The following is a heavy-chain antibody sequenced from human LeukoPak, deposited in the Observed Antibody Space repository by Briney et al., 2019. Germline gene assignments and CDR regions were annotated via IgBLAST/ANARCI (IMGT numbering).Heavy chain of an antibody. D-gene: IGHD3-9*01. CDR2: ISSSGSTI. CDR3: ARDSLTGYSGSDY. Sequence: MSGGSLRLSCAASGFTFSDHYMSWIRQAPGKGLEWVSYISSSGSTIYYADSVKGRFTISRDNAKNSLYLQMNSLRAEDTAVYYCARDSLTGYSGSDYWGQGTLVTVSS. V-gene: IGHV3-11*04. J-gene: IGHJ4*02. CDR1: GFTFSDHY.